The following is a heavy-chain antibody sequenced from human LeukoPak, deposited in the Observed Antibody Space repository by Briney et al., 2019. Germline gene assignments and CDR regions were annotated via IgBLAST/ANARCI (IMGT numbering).Heavy chain of an antibody. J-gene: IGHJ4*02. CDR2: IWYDGNKK. D-gene: IGHD2-2*01. CDR3: ARGQLLFDY. CDR1: GFTFSSYG. Sequence: GRSLRLSCAASGFTFSSYGLHWVRQAPGKGLEWVAVIWYDGNKKYYADSVKGRFTISRDNSKNTLYLRMNSLRAEDTAVYYCARGQLLFDYWGQGTLVTVSS. V-gene: IGHV3-33*01.